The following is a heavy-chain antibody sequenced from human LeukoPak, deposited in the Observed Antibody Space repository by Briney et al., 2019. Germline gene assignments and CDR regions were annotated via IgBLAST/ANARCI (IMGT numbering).Heavy chain of an antibody. CDR3: AGSVGTTTHWFDP. J-gene: IGHJ5*02. Sequence: GGSLRLSCAASGLTLSSYWMHWVRQAPGKGLVWVSRINSDGSSTNYADSVKGRFTISRDNAKNTLYLQINSLRAEDTAVYYCAGSVGTTTHWFDPWGQGTLVTVSS. CDR1: GLTLSSYW. D-gene: IGHD1-26*01. V-gene: IGHV3-74*01. CDR2: INSDGSST.